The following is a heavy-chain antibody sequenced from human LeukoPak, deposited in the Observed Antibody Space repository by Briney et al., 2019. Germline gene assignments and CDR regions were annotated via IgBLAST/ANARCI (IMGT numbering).Heavy chain of an antibody. D-gene: IGHD5-24*01. J-gene: IGHJ2*01. CDR3: ARAGRWLHRYWYFDL. CDR1: GFTFSTYG. CDR2: IRYDGSNK. V-gene: IGHV3-30*02. Sequence: GGSLRLSCAASGFTFSTYGMHWVRQAPGKGLEWMAFIRYDGSNKYYADSVKGRFTISRDNSKNTLYLQMNSLRAEDTAVYYCARAGRWLHRYWYFDLWGRGTLVTVSS.